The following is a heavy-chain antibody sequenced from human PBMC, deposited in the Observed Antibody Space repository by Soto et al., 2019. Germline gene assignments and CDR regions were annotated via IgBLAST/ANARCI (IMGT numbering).Heavy chain of an antibody. CDR3: ARVTVAGTGYYYYYGMDV. CDR1: GGSFSGYY. D-gene: IGHD6-19*01. CDR2: INHSGST. Sequence: SETLSLTCAVYGGSFSGYYWSWIRQPPGKGLEWIGEINHSGSTNYNPSLKSRVTISVDTSKNQFSLKLSSVTAADTAVYYCARVTVAGTGYYYYYGMDVWGQRTTVTVSS. J-gene: IGHJ6*02. V-gene: IGHV4-34*01.